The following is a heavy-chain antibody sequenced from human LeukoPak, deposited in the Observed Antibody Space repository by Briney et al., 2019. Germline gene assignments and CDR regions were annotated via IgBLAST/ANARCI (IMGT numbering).Heavy chain of an antibody. CDR1: GYSFTSYW. J-gene: IGHJ3*02. Sequence: GESLKISCKGSGYSFTSYWIGWVHQMPGKGLEWMGIIYPGDSDTRYSPSFQGQVTISADKSISTAYLQWSSLKASNTAMYYCARSRHYDFWSGYFDAFDIWGQGTMVTVSS. V-gene: IGHV5-51*07. CDR3: ARSRHYDFWSGYFDAFDI. CDR2: IYPGDSDT. D-gene: IGHD3-3*01.